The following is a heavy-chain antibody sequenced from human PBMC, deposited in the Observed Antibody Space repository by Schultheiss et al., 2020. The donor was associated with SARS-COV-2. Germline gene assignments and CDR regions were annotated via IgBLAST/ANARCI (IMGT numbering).Heavy chain of an antibody. V-gene: IGHV3-7*03. J-gene: IGHJ4*02. Sequence: GGSLRLSCAASGFTFSAYWKSWVRHTPGKGLEWVANIKQDGSGKYYVDSVKGRFTISRDNAQNSLYLQMNSLGDEDTAVYYCARSLYDSRGYYDGFDYWGQGIQVTVSS. CDR3: ARSLYDSRGYYDGFDY. CDR2: IKQDGSGK. CDR1: GFTFSAYW. D-gene: IGHD3-22*01.